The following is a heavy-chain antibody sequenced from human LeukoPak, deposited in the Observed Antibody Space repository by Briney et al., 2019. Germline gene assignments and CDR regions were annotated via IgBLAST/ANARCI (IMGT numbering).Heavy chain of an antibody. D-gene: IGHD2-15*01. CDR2: ISNSETT. J-gene: IGHJ5*02. CDR3: ARGYCSDERCPVFPS. CDR1: GGSVTSYY. V-gene: IGHV4-59*02. Sequence: SETLALTCSVSGGSVTSYYWNWVRQTPGKGLEWIGYISNSETTDYGPSFKSRVTMSLDTSKNQFSLKLSSVTAADTGVYYCARGYCSDERCPVFPSWGQGTLVTVSS.